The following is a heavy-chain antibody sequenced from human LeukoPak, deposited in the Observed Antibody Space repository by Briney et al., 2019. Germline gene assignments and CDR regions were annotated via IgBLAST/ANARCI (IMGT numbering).Heavy chain of an antibody. V-gene: IGHV3-30*04. CDR2: ISYDGGNK. CDR1: GFTFSSYP. CDR3: ARGVIYTDYADYFDY. D-gene: IGHD4-17*01. J-gene: IGHJ4*02. Sequence: PGGSLRLSCAASGFTFSSYPVHWVRQAPGKGLEWVALISYDGGNKFYAESVRGRFTISRDNSKNTVYLQMNSLRVEDTAVYYCARGVIYTDYADYFDYWGQGTRVTVSS.